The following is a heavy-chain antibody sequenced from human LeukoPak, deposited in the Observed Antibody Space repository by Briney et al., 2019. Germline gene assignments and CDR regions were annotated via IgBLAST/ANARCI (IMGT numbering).Heavy chain of an antibody. J-gene: IGHJ6*02. CDR1: GFTFSGSA. CDR3: ARDEEGGIVGELNYGMDV. D-gene: IGHD1-26*01. CDR2: IRSKANSYAT. V-gene: IGHV3-73*01. Sequence: GGSLRLSCAASGFTFSGSAMHWVRQASGKGLEWVGRIRSKANSYATAYVASVKGRFTISRDESKNTAYLQMNSLRAEDTAVYYCARDEEGGIVGELNYGMDVWGQGTTVTVSS.